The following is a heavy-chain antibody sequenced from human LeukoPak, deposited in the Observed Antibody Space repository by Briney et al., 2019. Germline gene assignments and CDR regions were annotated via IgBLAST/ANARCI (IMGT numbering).Heavy chain of an antibody. D-gene: IGHD2-2*02. J-gene: IGHJ4*02. Sequence: PGGSLRLSCAASGFTFSDYYMSWIRQAPGKGLEWVSYISSSGSTIYYADSVKGRFTISRDNAKNSLYLQMNSLRAEDTAVYYCARDARRYCSSTSCYRHFDYWGQGTLVTVSS. V-gene: IGHV3-11*04. CDR1: GFTFSDYY. CDR3: ARDARRYCSSTSCYRHFDY. CDR2: ISSSGSTI.